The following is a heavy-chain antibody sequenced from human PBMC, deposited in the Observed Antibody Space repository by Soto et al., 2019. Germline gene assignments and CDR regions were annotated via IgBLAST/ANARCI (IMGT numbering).Heavy chain of an antibody. CDR3: AASYGSGYRAFDY. CDR2: VNPIVSMS. Sequence: ASVKVSCKASGDTFSFYTINWVRQAPGLGLEWMGRVNPIVSMSNYAQKFQGRVTITADKSTNTAYMQLSSLRSEDTAIYYCAASYGSGYRAFDYWGQGSLVTVSS. CDR1: GDTFSFYT. V-gene: IGHV1-69*02. J-gene: IGHJ4*02. D-gene: IGHD3-10*01.